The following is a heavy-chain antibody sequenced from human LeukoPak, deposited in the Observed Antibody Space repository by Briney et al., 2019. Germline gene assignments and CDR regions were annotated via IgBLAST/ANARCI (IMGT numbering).Heavy chain of an antibody. D-gene: IGHD4-17*01. CDR1: GFTFSSCA. J-gene: IGHJ4*02. CDR2: ISGSGGIT. CDR3: ANDDDYGDYYMDY. Sequence: GGSLRLSCAASGFTFSSCAMNWVRQAPGKGLEWVSGISGSGGITHYADSVRGRFTISRDNSKNTLHLQMNSLRAEDTAVYYCANDDDYGDYYMDYWGQGTLVTVSS. V-gene: IGHV3-23*01.